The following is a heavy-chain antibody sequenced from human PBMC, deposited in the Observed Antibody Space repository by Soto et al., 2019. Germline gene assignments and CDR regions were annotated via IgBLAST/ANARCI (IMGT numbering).Heavy chain of an antibody. CDR3: ARVMLTPSKHLDR. J-gene: IGHJ5*02. CDR2: IYYTGIT. CDR1: GGSISSGSYF. V-gene: IGHV4-31*03. D-gene: IGHD3-16*01. Sequence: SETLSLTCTVSGGSISSGSYFWSWVRQRPGEGLEWIGNIYYTGITYYNLSLKSRVAISVDTSKNHFSLTLTSLTAADTAIYYCARVMLTPSKHLDRCGQGTLVTVSS.